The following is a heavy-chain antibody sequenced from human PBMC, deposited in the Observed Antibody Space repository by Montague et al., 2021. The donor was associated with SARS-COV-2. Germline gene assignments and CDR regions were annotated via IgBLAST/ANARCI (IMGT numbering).Heavy chain of an antibody. CDR2: IYYSGRT. D-gene: IGHD3-22*01. V-gene: IGHV4-59*01. J-gene: IGHJ4*02. Sequence: SETLSLTCTVSGGSISSYYWNWIRQPPGKGLEWIGYIYYSGRTNYNPPLKSRVTISVDTSKNQFSLKLSSVTAADTAVYYCARGGGSGYRYYFDYWGQGSLSPSPQ. CDR3: ARGGGSGYRYYFDY. CDR1: GGSISSYY.